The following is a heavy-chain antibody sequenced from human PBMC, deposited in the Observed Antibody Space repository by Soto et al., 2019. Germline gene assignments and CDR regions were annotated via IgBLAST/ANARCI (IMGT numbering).Heavy chain of an antibody. CDR3: ARVIAVAGTRGKAFVI. D-gene: IGHD6-19*01. Sequence: QTLSLTCAISGDSVSSNSAAWNWIRQSPSRGLEWLGRTYYRSKWYNDYAVSVKSRITINPDTSKNQFSLQLNSVTPEDTAVYYCARVIAVAGTRGKAFVIWGQGTMVTVSS. CDR2: TYYRSKWYN. J-gene: IGHJ3*02. CDR1: GDSVSSNSAA. V-gene: IGHV6-1*01.